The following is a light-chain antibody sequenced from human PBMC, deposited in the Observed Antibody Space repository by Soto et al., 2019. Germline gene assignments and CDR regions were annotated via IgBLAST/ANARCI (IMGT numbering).Light chain of an antibody. CDR2: GAS. CDR3: QQYASSPWT. CDR1: QSVSSSY. J-gene: IGKJ1*01. V-gene: IGKV3-20*01. Sequence: ECVLTQSPGTLSLSPGERATLSCRASQSVSSSYLAWYQQKPGQAPRLLIYGASSRATGIPDRFSGSGSGTDFTLTISRLEPEDFAVYYCQQYASSPWTFGQGTKVEIK.